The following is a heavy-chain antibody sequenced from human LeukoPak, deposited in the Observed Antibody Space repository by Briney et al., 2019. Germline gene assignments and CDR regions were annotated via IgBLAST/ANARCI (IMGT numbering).Heavy chain of an antibody. Sequence: ASVKVSCKASGYTFTGYYMHWVRQAPGQGLEWMGWINPNSGGTNYAQKFQGRVTMTRDTSISTAYMELSRLRSDDTAVYYCARGPSCSGGSCYSFLYYYGMDVWGQGTTVTVSS. CDR3: ARGPSCSGGSCYSFLYYYGMDV. J-gene: IGHJ6*02. CDR2: INPNSGGT. CDR1: GYTFTGYY. V-gene: IGHV1-2*02. D-gene: IGHD2-15*01.